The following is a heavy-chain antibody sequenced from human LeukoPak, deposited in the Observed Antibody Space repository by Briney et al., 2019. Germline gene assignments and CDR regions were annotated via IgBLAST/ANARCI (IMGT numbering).Heavy chain of an antibody. CDR2: FDLERGDI. J-gene: IGHJ5*01. V-gene: IGHV1-24*01. D-gene: IGHD6-19*01. CDR3: ARGVYSGWYTHNWLDS. CDR1: GLTLSELS. Sequence: ALVKVSCKVSGLTLSELSIQWVRQAPGKGLEWMGGFDLERGDIIYAQKFQGRVTMTEDTSTNTAYMELSSLRSDDTAVYYCARGVYSGWYTHNWLDSWGQGTLVIVSS.